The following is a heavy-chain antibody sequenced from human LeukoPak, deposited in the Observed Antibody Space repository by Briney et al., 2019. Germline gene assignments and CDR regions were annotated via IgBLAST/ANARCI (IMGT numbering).Heavy chain of an antibody. Sequence: GGSLRLSCAASGFTFSTYDMNWVRQAPGKGLEWVSVISGSADNTFYADSVKGRFTISRDNSKNTPYLQMSNLRAEDTAVYYCAKTGYTSSSPARYFDYWGQGTLVTVSS. CDR3: AKTGYTSSSPARYFDY. CDR1: GFTFSTYD. D-gene: IGHD6-6*01. V-gene: IGHV3-23*01. CDR2: ISGSADNT. J-gene: IGHJ4*02.